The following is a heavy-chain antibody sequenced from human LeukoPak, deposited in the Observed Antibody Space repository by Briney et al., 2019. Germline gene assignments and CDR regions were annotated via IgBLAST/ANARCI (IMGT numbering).Heavy chain of an antibody. J-gene: IGHJ4*02. CDR3: ARLLRPTKVMDY. V-gene: IGHV4-34*01. CDR2: INHSGST. D-gene: IGHD2-21*01. Sequence: XGXECIGEINHSGSTNYNPSLKSRVTISVDTSKNQFSLKLSSVTAADTAVYYCARLLRPTKVMDYWGQGTLVTVSS.